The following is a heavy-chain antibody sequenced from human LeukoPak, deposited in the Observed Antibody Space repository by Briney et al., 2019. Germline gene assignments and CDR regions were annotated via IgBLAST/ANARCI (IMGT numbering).Heavy chain of an antibody. V-gene: IGHV3-72*01. J-gene: IGHJ3*02. CDR1: GLTFGDDY. CDR3: ARDLADI. CDR2: ARNKANSYTT. Sequence: GGSLRFSCAASGLTFGDDYMDWVRQAPGKGLEWVGRARNKANSYTTEYAASVKGRFIISRDDSKNSLYLRMNSLKTEDTAVYYCARDLADIWGQGTMVTVSS.